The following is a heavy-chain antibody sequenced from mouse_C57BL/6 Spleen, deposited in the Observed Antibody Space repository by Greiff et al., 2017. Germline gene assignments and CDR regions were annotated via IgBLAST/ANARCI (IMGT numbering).Heavy chain of an antibody. J-gene: IGHJ2*01. D-gene: IGHD1-1*01. CDR2: IYPGSGST. V-gene: IGHV1-55*01. CDR3: ARGRVITTVVAGDVDY. CDR1: GYTFTSYW. Sequence: VQLQQSGAELVKPGASVKMSCKASGYTFTSYWITWVKQRPGQGLEWIGDIYPGSGSTNYNEKFKSKATLTVDTSSSTAYMQLSSLTSEDSAVYYCARGRVITTVVAGDVDYWGQGTTLTVSS.